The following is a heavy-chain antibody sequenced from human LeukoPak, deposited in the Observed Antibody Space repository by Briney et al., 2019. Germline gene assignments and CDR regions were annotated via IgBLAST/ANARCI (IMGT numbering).Heavy chain of an antibody. Sequence: GGSLRLSCAASGFTFSSYSMNWVRQAPGKGLGWVSSISSSSSYIYYADSVKGRFTISRDNAKNSLYLQMNSLRAEDTAVYYCARYETIGVTTGDYWGQGTLVTVSS. CDR1: GFTFSSYS. J-gene: IGHJ4*02. CDR3: ARYETIGVTTGDY. CDR2: ISSSSSYI. V-gene: IGHV3-21*01. D-gene: IGHD1-1*01.